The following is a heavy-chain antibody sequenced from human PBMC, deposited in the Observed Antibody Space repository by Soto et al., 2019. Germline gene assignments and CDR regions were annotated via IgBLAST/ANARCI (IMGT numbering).Heavy chain of an antibody. V-gene: IGHV4-31*03. CDR2: IYYSGST. J-gene: IGHJ4*02. CDR3: ARWGGELSQYYFDY. CDR1: GGSISSGGYY. Sequence: QVQLQESGPGLVKPSQTLSLTCTVSGGSISSGGYYWSWIRQHPGTGLEWIGYIYYSGSTYYNPSLKSRFTISVDTSKNQFSLKLSSVTAADTAVYYCARWGGELSQYYFDYWGQGTLVTVSS. D-gene: IGHD3-16*02.